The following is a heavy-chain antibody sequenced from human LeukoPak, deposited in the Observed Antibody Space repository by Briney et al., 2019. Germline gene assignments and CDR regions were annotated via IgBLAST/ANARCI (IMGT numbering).Heavy chain of an antibody. J-gene: IGHJ4*02. Sequence: GGSLRLSCAASGFTFSSYGMSWVRQTPGKGLEWVSVITDNAASTDYADSVKGRFTISRDNSKNTLYLQMNSLRVEDTAVYYCAKGLYYFDYWGQGTLVTVSS. CDR1: GFTFSSYG. CDR3: AKGLYYFDY. V-gene: IGHV3-23*01. CDR2: ITDNAAST. D-gene: IGHD3-22*01.